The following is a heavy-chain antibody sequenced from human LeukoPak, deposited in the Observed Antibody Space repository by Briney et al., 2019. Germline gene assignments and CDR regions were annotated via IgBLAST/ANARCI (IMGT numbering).Heavy chain of an antibody. CDR2: ISPNSGGT. CDR3: ARDPAFSGWFDP. J-gene: IGHJ5*02. V-gene: IGHV1-2*02. Sequence: ASVKVSCKASGYTFTGYYMHWVRQAPGQGLEWMGWISPNSGGTNYAQKFQGRVTMTRDTSISTAYMELSRLRSDDTAVYYCARDPAFSGWFDPWGQGTLVTVSS. CDR1: GYTFTGYY.